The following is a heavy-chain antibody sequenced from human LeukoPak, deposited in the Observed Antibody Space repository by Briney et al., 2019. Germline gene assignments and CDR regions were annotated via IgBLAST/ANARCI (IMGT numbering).Heavy chain of an antibody. CDR3: AKRNTMVRGGPCFDY. D-gene: IGHD3-10*01. Sequence: GGSLRLSCAASGFSFSSYAMNWVRQAPGKGLEWVSINGDTTYYADSVKGRFTVSRDNSKDTLYLQMNDLRPDDTAIYYCAKRNTMVRGGPCFDYWGQGLLVTVSS. CDR2: NGDTT. CDR1: GFSFSSYA. J-gene: IGHJ4*02. V-gene: IGHV3-23*01.